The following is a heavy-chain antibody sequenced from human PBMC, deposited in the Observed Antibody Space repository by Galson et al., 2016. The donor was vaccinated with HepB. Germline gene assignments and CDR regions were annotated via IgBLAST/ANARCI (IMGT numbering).Heavy chain of an antibody. CDR2: LTNAEAT. D-gene: IGHD3-22*01. CDR1: GASITGSGYH. J-gene: IGHJ5*02. V-gene: IGHV4-39*01. Sequence: SETLSLTCSVSGASITGSGYHWGWIRQPPGKGLEWIGSLTNAEATVYAPSFDSRVTISADTSKKQFSLRLGSVTAADTAIYYCARTYDSRGVSFVAADLWGQGTQVTVSS. CDR3: ARTYDSRGVSFVAADL.